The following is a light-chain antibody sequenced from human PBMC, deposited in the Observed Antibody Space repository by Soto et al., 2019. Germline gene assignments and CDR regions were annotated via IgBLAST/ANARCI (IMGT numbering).Light chain of an antibody. CDR2: DAS. CDR3: QQYSSSPRT. J-gene: IGKJ5*01. V-gene: IGKV3-20*01. CDR1: QSVSID. Sequence: EVVLTQSPATLSVSPGERATLSCRASQSVSIDLAWYQQTPGQAPRLLIYDASNRATGVPDRFSGSGSGTDFSLTISRLEPEDFAVYHCQQYSSSPRTFGQGTRLENK.